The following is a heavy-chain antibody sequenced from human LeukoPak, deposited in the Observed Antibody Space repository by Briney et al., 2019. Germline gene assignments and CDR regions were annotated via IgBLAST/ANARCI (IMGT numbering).Heavy chain of an antibody. D-gene: IGHD1-26*01. J-gene: IGHJ6*02. CDR2: IYSGGST. V-gene: IGHV3-53*01. CDR1: GFTFSSNY. Sequence: GGSLRLSCAASGFTFSSNYMSWVRQAPGKGLEWVSVIYSGGSTYYADSVKGRFTISRDNSKNTLYLQMNSLRAEDTAVYYCARAGRWELLSYYYYGMDVWGQGTTVTVSS. CDR3: ARAGRWELLSYYYYGMDV.